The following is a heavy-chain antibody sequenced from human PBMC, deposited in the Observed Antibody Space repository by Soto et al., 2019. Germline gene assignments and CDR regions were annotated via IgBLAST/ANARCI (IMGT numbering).Heavy chain of an antibody. V-gene: IGHV1-8*01. J-gene: IGHJ5*02. D-gene: IGHD3-16*01. Sequence: GASVKVSCKAYGYSFPNNDVRWVRQATGQGLEWMGWMNPGSGDTGYVQKCKGRVTMTRDISMATAYMELSSLSSDDTAIYYCARMETFGALNWFDPWGQGTLVTVSS. CDR2: MNPGSGDT. CDR3: ARMETFGALNWFDP. CDR1: GYSFPNND.